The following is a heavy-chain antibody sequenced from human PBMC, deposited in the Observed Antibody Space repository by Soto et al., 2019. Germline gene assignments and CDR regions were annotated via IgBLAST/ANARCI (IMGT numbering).Heavy chain of an antibody. D-gene: IGHD3-10*01. J-gene: IGHJ6*02. V-gene: IGHV4-34*01. Sequence: XGTLALTCAVCGGSVSGYYGSGIRQPPGKGLEWIGEINHSGSTNYNPSLKSRVTISVDTSKNQFSLKLSSVTAADTAVYYCARVKITMVRGPNSYYYYGMDVCGQGTTVTVSS. CDR3: ARVKITMVRGPNSYYYYGMDV. CDR2: INHSGST. CDR1: GGSVSGYY.